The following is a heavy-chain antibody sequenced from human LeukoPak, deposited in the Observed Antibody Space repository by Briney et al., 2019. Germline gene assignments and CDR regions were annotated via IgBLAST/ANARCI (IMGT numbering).Heavy chain of an antibody. V-gene: IGHV4-59*01. Sequence: SETLSLTCTVSGDSIRGNYWSWIPQPPGKGLEWIGYIHYSGSTSYNPSLKSRVTMSVDTSKNQFSLKLTSVAAADTAVYYCARYGPCCFGLWGRGILVTVSS. CDR1: GDSIRGNY. CDR3: ARYGPCCFGL. CDR2: IHYSGST. D-gene: IGHD3-10*01. J-gene: IGHJ2*01.